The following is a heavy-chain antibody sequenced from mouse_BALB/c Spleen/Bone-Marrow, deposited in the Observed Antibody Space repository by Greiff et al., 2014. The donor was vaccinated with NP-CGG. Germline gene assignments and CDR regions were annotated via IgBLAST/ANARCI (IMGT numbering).Heavy chain of an antibody. D-gene: IGHD1-1*01. CDR3: ARGVLRGGYFDY. Sequence: EVMLVESGGGLVQPGDSLRLSCATSGFTFSDFYMEWVRQPPGKRLEWIAASRSKAYDCTTEYSEPVKGRFIVSRDTSQSILYLQMNALRAEDTAIYYCARGVLRGGYFDYWGQGTTLTVSS. J-gene: IGHJ2*01. CDR2: SRSKAYDCTT. CDR1: GFTFSDFY. V-gene: IGHV7-1*02.